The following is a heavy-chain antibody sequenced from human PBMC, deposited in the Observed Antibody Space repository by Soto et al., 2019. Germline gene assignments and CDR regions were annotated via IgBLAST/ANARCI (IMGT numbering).Heavy chain of an antibody. D-gene: IGHD5-12*01. CDR1: GGSISSGGYY. CDR3: ATRSAGSSGYDDN. CDR2: IYYSGST. Sequence: PSETLSLTCTVSGGSISSGGYYWSWIRQHPGKGLEWIGYIYYSGSTYYNPSLKSRVTISVDTSKNQFSLKLSFVTAADTAVYYCATRSAGSSGYDDNWGQGALVTVSS. V-gene: IGHV4-31*03. J-gene: IGHJ4*02.